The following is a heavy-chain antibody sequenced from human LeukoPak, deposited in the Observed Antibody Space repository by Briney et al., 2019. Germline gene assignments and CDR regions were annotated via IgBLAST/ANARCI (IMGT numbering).Heavy chain of an antibody. V-gene: IGHV3-7*01. Sequence: GGSLRLSCAASGFTFSSYWMSWVRQAPGKGLEWVANIKQDGSEEYYVDSVKGRFTISRDKAKNSLYLQMNSLRAEDTAVYYCAREDYYGSSSTDYWGQGTLVTVSS. CDR2: IKQDGSEE. J-gene: IGHJ4*02. CDR1: GFTFSSYW. D-gene: IGHD3-10*01. CDR3: AREDYYGSSSTDY.